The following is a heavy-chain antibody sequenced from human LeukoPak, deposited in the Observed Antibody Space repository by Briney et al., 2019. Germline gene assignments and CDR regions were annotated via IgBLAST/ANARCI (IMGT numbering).Heavy chain of an antibody. CDR3: ARDWSAHYFDY. J-gene: IGHJ4*02. V-gene: IGHV3-48*04. CDR2: ISSTSAM. Sequence: GGSLRLSCIVSGFTFSTYGMDWVRQAPGKELEWISYISSTSAMYYADSVRGRFTVSRDNARNSVYLQMNSLRAEDTAVYYCARDWSAHYFDYWGQGALVTISS. CDR1: GFTFSTYG.